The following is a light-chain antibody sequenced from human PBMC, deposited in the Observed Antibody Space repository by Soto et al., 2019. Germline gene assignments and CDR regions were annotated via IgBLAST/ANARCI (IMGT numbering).Light chain of an antibody. V-gene: IGLV2-8*01. Sequence: SALTQPPSASGSPGQSVTISCTGTSSDVGGYNYVSWYQQHPGKAPKLMIYEVSKRPSGVPDRFSGSKSGNTASLTVSGLQAEDEADYYCSSYAGSNNLVFGGGTKLT. J-gene: IGLJ2*01. CDR2: EVS. CDR1: SSDVGGYNY. CDR3: SSYAGSNNLV.